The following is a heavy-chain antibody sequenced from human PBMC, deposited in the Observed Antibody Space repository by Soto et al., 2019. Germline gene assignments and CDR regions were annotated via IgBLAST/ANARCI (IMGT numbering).Heavy chain of an antibody. D-gene: IGHD1-7*01. CDR3: ASSPRVWNYHKPLDY. J-gene: IGHJ4*02. CDR2: INHSGST. Sequence: QVQLQQWGAGLLKPSETLSLTCAVYGGSFSGYYWSWIRQPPGKGLEWIGEINHSGSTNYNPSLKSRVTISVDTSKNQFSLKLSSVTAADTAVYYCASSPRVWNYHKPLDYWGQGTLVTVSS. V-gene: IGHV4-34*01. CDR1: GGSFSGYY.